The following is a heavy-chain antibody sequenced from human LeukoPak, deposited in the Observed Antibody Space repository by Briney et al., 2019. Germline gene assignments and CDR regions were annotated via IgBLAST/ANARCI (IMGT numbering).Heavy chain of an antibody. D-gene: IGHD4-17*01. Sequence: GGSLRLSCAASGFTFSSYAMSWVRQAPGKGLEWVSAIRGSGGSTYYADSVKGRFTISRDNSKNTLYLQMNSLRAEDTAVYYCAKESYGDYDADYFDYWGQGTLVTVSS. V-gene: IGHV3-23*01. CDR1: GFTFSSYA. CDR3: AKESYGDYDADYFDY. J-gene: IGHJ4*02. CDR2: IRGSGGST.